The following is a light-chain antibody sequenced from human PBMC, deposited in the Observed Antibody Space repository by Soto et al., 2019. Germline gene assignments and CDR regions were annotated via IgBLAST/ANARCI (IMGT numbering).Light chain of an antibody. J-gene: IGKJ1*01. CDR3: QHYNSYSEA. V-gene: IGKV1-5*03. CDR1: QSISSN. Sequence: DIQMTQSPSSLSASVGDRVTVTCRASQSISSNLNWYQQKPGKAPKLLIYKASTLKSGVPSRFSGRGSGTEFTLTISSLQPDDFATYYCQHYNSYSEAFGQGTKVDIK. CDR2: KAS.